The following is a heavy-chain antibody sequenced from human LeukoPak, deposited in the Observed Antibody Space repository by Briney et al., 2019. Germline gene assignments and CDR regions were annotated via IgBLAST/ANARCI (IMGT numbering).Heavy chain of an antibody. D-gene: IGHD3-10*01. CDR2: IWNDGSNK. V-gene: IGHV3-33*01. CDR1: GFMFSVYG. CDR3: ARASGPFDY. Sequence: GVSLRLSCVASGFMFSVYGMHWVRQAPGKGLEWVAVIWNDGSNKYYADSVKGRSTIPRDNSKNTLYLQMNSLRAEDTAVYSCARASGPFDYWGQGTLVTVSS. J-gene: IGHJ4*02.